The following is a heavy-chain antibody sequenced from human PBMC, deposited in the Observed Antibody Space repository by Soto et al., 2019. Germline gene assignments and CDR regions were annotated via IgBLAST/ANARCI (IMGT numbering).Heavy chain of an antibody. V-gene: IGHV3-64D*08. Sequence: GGSLRLSCSASGFTFSSYAMHWVRQAPGKGLEYVSAISSNGGSTYYADSVKGRFTISRDNSKNTLYLQMSSLRAEDTAVYYCVKDLFQWVRVLEWLSPTFDYWGQGTLVTVSS. CDR3: VKDLFQWVRVLEWLSPTFDY. D-gene: IGHD3-3*01. J-gene: IGHJ4*02. CDR2: ISSNGGST. CDR1: GFTFSSYA.